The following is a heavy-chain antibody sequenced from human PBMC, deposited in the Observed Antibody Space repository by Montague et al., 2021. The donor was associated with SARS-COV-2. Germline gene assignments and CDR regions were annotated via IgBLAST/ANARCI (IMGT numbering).Heavy chain of an antibody. J-gene: IGHJ3*02. Sequence: CAISGDSVSRNNPAWNWNRQSPSRGLERLGRTYYGSSWNTDYAVSVKSRITISPDTSKNQFSLHLNSVTPEDTAVYYCARGWNYAFDIWSRGTMVTVSS. CDR1: GDSVSRNNPA. V-gene: IGHV6-1*01. D-gene: IGHD1-7*01. CDR2: TYYGSSWNT. CDR3: ARGWNYAFDI.